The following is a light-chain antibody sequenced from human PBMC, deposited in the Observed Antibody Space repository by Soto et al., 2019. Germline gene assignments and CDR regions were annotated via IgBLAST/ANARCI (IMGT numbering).Light chain of an antibody. CDR3: CSYAGRYTFV. J-gene: IGLJ1*01. CDR1: SSDIGGINY. CDR2: DVT. Sequence: QSVLTQPRSVSGSPGQSVTISCTGTSSDIGGINYVSWYQQHPGKVPKLMIHDVTKRPSGVPDRFSASKSGNTVSLTISGLQAEDEADYYCCSYAGRYTFVFGSGTKLTVL. V-gene: IGLV2-11*01.